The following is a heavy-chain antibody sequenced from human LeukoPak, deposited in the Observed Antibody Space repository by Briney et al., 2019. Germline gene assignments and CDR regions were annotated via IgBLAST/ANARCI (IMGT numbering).Heavy chain of an antibody. Sequence: GSLRLSCAASGFTFSDYYMSWICQAPGKGLEWVSYISSSGSTIYYADSVKGRFTISRDNAKNSLYLQMNSLRAEDTAVYYCAREDSDCSGGSCYRPYYYYYMDVWGKGTTVTVSS. CDR3: AREDSDCSGGSCYRPYYYYYMDV. CDR1: GFTFSDYY. D-gene: IGHD2-15*01. CDR2: ISSSGSTI. J-gene: IGHJ6*03. V-gene: IGHV3-11*01.